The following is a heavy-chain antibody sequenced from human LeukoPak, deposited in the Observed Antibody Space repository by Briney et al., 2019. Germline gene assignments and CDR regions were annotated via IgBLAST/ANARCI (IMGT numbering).Heavy chain of an antibody. V-gene: IGHV3-21*01. Sequence: GGSLRLSCAASGLTFSSYSMNWVRQAPGKGLEWVSSISSGSTRIFYADSVKGRFTISRDNAKNSLYLQMNSLRADDTAVYFCASIYYYGSGSNDYWGQGTLVTVSS. CDR1: GLTFSSYS. CDR3: ASIYYYGSGSNDY. CDR2: ISSGSTRI. D-gene: IGHD3-10*01. J-gene: IGHJ4*02.